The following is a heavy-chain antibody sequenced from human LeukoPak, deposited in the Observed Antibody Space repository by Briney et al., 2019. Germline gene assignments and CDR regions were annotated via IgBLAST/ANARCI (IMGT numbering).Heavy chain of an antibody. CDR1: GFTFSSYW. Sequence: GGSLRLSCAASGFTFSSYWMSWVRQAPGKGLEWVSSISSSSSYIYYADSVKGRFTISRDNAKNSLYLQMNSLRAEDTAVYYCARGHIVATTHLYYFDYWGQGTLVTVSS. V-gene: IGHV3-21*01. D-gene: IGHD5-12*01. CDR3: ARGHIVATTHLYYFDY. CDR2: ISSSSSYI. J-gene: IGHJ4*02.